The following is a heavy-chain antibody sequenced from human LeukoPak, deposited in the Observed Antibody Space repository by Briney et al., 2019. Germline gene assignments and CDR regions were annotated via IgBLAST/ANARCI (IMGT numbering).Heavy chain of an antibody. CDR3: ATSSGNNPFDY. Sequence: GASLKISCKASAYSFSTFWISWVRQMPGKGLEWMGRITPSGSYTNYSPSFRGHVTISADKSITTAYLQWSSLRASDTAMYYCATSSGNNPFDYWGQGTLVTVSS. V-gene: IGHV5-10-1*01. J-gene: IGHJ4*02. CDR1: AYSFSTFW. CDR2: ITPSGSYT. D-gene: IGHD1-14*01.